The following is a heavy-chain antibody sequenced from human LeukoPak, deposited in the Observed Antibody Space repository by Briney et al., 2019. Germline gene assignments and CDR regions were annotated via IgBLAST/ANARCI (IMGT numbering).Heavy chain of an antibody. J-gene: IGHJ3*02. Sequence: SETLSLTCNVSGDSINSYYWNWLRRPAGRGLEWIGRIYTSGSTHYNPSLKSRVSISLDTSKNQISLELSSVTAADTAIYYCAREGAVAVWNTFHIWGQGTMVTVSS. CDR2: IYTSGST. CDR1: GDSINSYY. CDR3: AREGAVAVWNTFHI. D-gene: IGHD6-19*01. V-gene: IGHV4-4*07.